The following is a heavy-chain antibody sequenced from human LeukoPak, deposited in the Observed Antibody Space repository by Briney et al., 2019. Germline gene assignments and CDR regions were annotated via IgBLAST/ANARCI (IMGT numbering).Heavy chain of an antibody. V-gene: IGHV3-23*01. Sequence: GGSLRLSCAASGFTFSNYAMSWVRQAPGKGLEWVSTISGSGDRTYDADSVKGRFTISRDNSKNTLYLQMNSLRAEDTAVYYCAKEAGATPDWYLDLWGRGTLVTVSS. J-gene: IGHJ2*01. CDR3: AKEAGATPDWYLDL. CDR1: GFTFSNYA. D-gene: IGHD1-26*01. CDR2: ISGSGDRT.